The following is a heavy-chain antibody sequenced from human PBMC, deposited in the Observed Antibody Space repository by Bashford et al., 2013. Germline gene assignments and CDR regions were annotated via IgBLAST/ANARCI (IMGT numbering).Heavy chain of an antibody. CDR3: AKGNLELNPGYFDY. CDR2: INPNRGDT. D-gene: IGHD1-26*01. CDR1: GYTFTDYH. Sequence: ASVKVSCTASGYTFTDYHVHWVRQAPGQGLEWMGWINPNRGDTNYAQNFQGRVSMTRDTSITTAYMELSRLISDDTAVYYCAKGNLELNPGYFDYWGLGTLVHRLL. V-gene: IGHV1-2*02. J-gene: IGHJ4*02.